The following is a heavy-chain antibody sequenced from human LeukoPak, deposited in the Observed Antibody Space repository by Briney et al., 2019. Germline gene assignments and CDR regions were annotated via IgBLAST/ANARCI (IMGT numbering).Heavy chain of an antibody. D-gene: IGHD3-9*01. CDR3: AKSLRYFDWLFDY. CDR2: ISYDGSNK. Sequence: PGRSLRLSCAASGFTFSRYGMHWVRQAPGKGLEGVAVISYDGSNKYYVDSVKGRFSISRDNYKNTLYLQMNSLRAEDTAVYYCAKSLRYFDWLFDYWGQGTLVTVSS. J-gene: IGHJ4*02. V-gene: IGHV3-30*18. CDR1: GFTFSRYG.